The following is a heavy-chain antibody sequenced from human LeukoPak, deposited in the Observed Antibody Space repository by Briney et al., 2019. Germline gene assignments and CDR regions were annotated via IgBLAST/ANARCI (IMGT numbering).Heavy chain of an antibody. CDR3: AREGSSSGPVYSYGMDV. V-gene: IGHV4-59*01. CDR1: GGSISSYY. CDR2: IYYSGST. Sequence: KASETLSLTCTVSGGSISSYYWSWIRQPPGKGLEWIGYIYYSGSTNYNPSLKSRVTISVDTSKNQFSLKLSSVTAADTAVYYCAREGSSSGPVYSYGMDVWGQGTTVTVSS. J-gene: IGHJ6*02. D-gene: IGHD6-6*01.